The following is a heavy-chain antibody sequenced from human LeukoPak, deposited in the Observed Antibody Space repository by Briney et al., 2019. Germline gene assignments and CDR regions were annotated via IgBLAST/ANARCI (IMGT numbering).Heavy chain of an antibody. CDR3: ARARGFDWSNDGFDV. CDR2: INTDGSST. Sequence: GGSLRLSCAASGFTFSSYWMHWVRQAPGKGLVWVSRINTDGSSTSYADSVKGRFTISRDNAKNTLYLQMNSLRAEDTAVYYCARARGFDWSNDGFDVWGQGTMVTVSS. D-gene: IGHD3-9*01. J-gene: IGHJ3*01. CDR1: GFTFSSYW. V-gene: IGHV3-74*01.